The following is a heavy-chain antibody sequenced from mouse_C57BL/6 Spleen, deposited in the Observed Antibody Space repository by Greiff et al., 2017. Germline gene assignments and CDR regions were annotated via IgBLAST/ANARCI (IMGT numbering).Heavy chain of an antibody. CDR3: AREALYDYYFDY. D-gene: IGHD2-4*01. CDR1: GYSITSGYD. V-gene: IGHV3-1*01. CDR2: ISYSGST. Sequence: EVQLQQSGPGMVKPSQSLSLTCTVTGYSITSGYDWHWIRHFPGNKLEWMGYISYSGSTNYNPSLKSRISITHDTSKNHFFLKLNSVTTEDTATYYCAREALYDYYFDYWGQGTTLTVSS. J-gene: IGHJ2*01.